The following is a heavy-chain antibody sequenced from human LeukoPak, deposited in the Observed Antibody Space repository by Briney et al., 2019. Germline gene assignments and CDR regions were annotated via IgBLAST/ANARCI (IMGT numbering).Heavy chain of an antibody. Sequence: PSGTLSLTCAVSGGSISSNSYYWGWIRQPPGKGLEWIGSIYYSGSTYYNPSLKSRVTISVDTSKNQFSLKLSSVTAADTAVYYCARDRYYYDSTGYSIFDYWGQGTLVTVSS. D-gene: IGHD3-22*01. J-gene: IGHJ4*02. CDR3: ARDRYYYDSTGYSIFDY. V-gene: IGHV4-39*07. CDR2: IYYSGST. CDR1: GGSISSNSYY.